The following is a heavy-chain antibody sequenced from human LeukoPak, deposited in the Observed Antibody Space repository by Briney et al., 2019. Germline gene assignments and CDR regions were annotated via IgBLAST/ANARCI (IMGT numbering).Heavy chain of an antibody. CDR1: GFTFSNAW. V-gene: IGHV3-15*01. CDR3: TGDPGASAFDI. CDR2: IKSKTDGGTT. J-gene: IGHJ3*02. D-gene: IGHD1-26*01. Sequence: GGSLRLSCAASGFTFSNAWMSWVRQAPGKGLEWVGRIKSKTDGGTTDYAAPVKGRFTISRDDSKNTLYLQMNSLKTEDTAVYYCTGDPGASAFDIWGQGTMVTVSS.